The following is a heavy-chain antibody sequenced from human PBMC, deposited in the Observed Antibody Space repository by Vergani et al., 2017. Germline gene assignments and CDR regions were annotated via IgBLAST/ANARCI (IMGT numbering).Heavy chain of an antibody. CDR3: AGDVVGQAREGVNY. V-gene: IGHV4-61*02. D-gene: IGHD2-21*01. Sequence: QVQLQESCPGLVRPSQTLSLTCTVSGGSISSGSIYWSWIRQPGGKGLEWIGRSYTTGSTNYNPSLKSRVTISADTSKNQVSLRLTHVTAATTAVYYWAGDVVGQAREGVNYWGQGTLVTVSS. CDR2: SYTTGST. J-gene: IGHJ4*02. CDR1: GGSISSGSIY.